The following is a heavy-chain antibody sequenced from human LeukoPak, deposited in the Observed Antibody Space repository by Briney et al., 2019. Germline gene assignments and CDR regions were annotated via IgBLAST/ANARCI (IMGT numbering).Heavy chain of an antibody. CDR3: AREHTVTRGIDY. CDR2: IIPILGIA. J-gene: IGHJ4*02. Sequence: SVKVSCKASGGTFSSYAISWVRQAPGQGLEWMGRIIPILGIANYAQKFQGRVTITADKSTSTAYMELSSLRSEDTAVYYCAREHTVTRGIDYRGQGTLVTVSS. D-gene: IGHD4-17*01. V-gene: IGHV1-69*04. CDR1: GGTFSSYA.